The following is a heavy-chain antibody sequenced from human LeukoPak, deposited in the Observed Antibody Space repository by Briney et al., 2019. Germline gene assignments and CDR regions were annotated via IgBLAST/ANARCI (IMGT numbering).Heavy chain of an antibody. CDR1: GYTFIDHY. V-gene: IGHV1-2*02. Sequence: ASVKVSCKPSGYTFIDHYLHWVRQAPGQGLESLGWIDPDTGDTNYPQKFQGRVTMTRDTSSSTAYMELNRLRSDDTAVYYCTRAGHNSNSGGYDFWGLGTLVTVSS. CDR3: TRAGHNSNSGGYDF. J-gene: IGHJ4*02. D-gene: IGHD3-22*01. CDR2: IDPDTGDT.